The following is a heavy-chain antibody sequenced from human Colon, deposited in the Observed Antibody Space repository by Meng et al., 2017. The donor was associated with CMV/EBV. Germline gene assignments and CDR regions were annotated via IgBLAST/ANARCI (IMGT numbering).Heavy chain of an antibody. Sequence: GGSLRLSCEASGFTFSSYAMHWVRQAPGKGLEWVAVISYDGSNKYYADSVKGRFTISRDNSKNTLYLQMNSLRAEDTAVYYCARDLGLYYYYGMDVWGQGTTVTVSS. D-gene: IGHD7-27*01. CDR2: ISYDGSNK. CDR3: ARDLGLYYYYGMDV. CDR1: GFTFSSYA. J-gene: IGHJ6*02. V-gene: IGHV3-30-3*01.